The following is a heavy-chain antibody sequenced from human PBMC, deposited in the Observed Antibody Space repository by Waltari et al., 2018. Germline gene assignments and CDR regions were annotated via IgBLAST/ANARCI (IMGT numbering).Heavy chain of an antibody. D-gene: IGHD1-26*01. J-gene: IGHJ3*01. Sequence: VHLVQSGAELRKPGSSVKVSCTDSGGTFGSYSIAWVRQAAGQGLEWLGGIIPIYGRPQYANKFQGRVTLTADASTTTVFLEMSGLRAEDTAIYFCARRDLGFAFDVWGQGTLVIVSS. CDR1: GGTFGSYS. CDR3: ARRDLGFAFDV. V-gene: IGHV1-69*12. CDR2: IIPIYGRP.